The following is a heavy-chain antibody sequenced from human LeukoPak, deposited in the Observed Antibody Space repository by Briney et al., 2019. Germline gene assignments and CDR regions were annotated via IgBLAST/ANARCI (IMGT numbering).Heavy chain of an antibody. Sequence: GGSLRLSCAASGFTSSSYGMHWVRQAPGKGLEWVAVIWYDGSNKYYADSVKGRFTIPRDNSKNTLYLQMNSLRAEDTAVYYCARERRGLDYWGQGTLVTVSS. CDR2: IWYDGSNK. J-gene: IGHJ4*02. CDR3: ARERRGLDY. V-gene: IGHV3-33*01. CDR1: GFTSSSYG.